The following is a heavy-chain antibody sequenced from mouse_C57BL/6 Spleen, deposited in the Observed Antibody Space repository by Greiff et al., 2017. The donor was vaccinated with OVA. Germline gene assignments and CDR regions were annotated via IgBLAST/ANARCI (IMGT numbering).Heavy chain of an antibody. V-gene: IGHV1-50*01. Sequence: QVQLQQSGAELVKPGASVKLSCKASGYTFTSYWMQWVKQRPGQGLEWIGEIDPSDSYTNYNQKFKGKATLTVDTSSSTAYMQLSSLTSEDSAVYYCARGKGMDYWGQGTSVTVSS. CDR2: IDPSDSYT. J-gene: IGHJ4*01. CDR1: GYTFTSYW. CDR3: ARGKGMDY.